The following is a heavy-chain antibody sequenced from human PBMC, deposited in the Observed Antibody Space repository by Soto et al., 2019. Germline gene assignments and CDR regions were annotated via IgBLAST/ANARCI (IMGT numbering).Heavy chain of an antibody. D-gene: IGHD3-10*01. CDR1: GGSISSSSYY. V-gene: IGHV4-39*07. J-gene: IGHJ6*02. CDR3: ARDGGGTMVRGVPHYYGMDV. CDR2: IYHSGST. Sequence: SETLSLTCTVPGGSISSSSYYWGWIRQPPGKGLEWIGYIYHSGSTYYNPSLKSRVTISVDTSKNQFSLKLSSVTAADTAVFYCARDGGGTMVRGVPHYYGMDVWGQGTTVT.